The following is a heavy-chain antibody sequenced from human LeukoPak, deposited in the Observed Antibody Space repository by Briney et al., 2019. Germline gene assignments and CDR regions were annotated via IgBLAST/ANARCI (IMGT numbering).Heavy chain of an antibody. D-gene: IGHD3-22*01. CDR2: IIPIFGTA. CDR3: ARDFLPKYYYDSSGSSWFDP. J-gene: IGHJ5*02. Sequence: SVKVTCKASGGTFSSYAISWVRQAPGQGLEWMGGIIPIFGTANYAQKFQGRVTITADESTSTAYMELSSLRSEDTAVYYCARDFLPKYYYDSSGSSWFDPWGQGTLVTVSS. V-gene: IGHV1-69*13. CDR1: GGTFSSYA.